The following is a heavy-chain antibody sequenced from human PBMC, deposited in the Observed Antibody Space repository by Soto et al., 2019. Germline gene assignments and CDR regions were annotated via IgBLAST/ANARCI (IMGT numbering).Heavy chain of an antibody. Sequence: SETLSLTCAVYGGSFSGDYWSWIRQPPGKGLEWIGEINHSGSTNYNPSLKSRVTISVDTSKNQFSLKLSSVTAADTAVYYCARNELVVEWLSDYYYMVVWGKGTTVTVSS. CDR2: INHSGST. J-gene: IGHJ6*03. CDR3: ARNELVVEWLSDYYYMVV. CDR1: GGSFSGDY. D-gene: IGHD3-3*01. V-gene: IGHV4-34*01.